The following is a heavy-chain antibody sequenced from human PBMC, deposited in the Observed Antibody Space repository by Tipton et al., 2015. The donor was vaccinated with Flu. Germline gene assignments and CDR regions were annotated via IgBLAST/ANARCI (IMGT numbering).Heavy chain of an antibody. D-gene: IGHD3-10*01. CDR3: ARARAPYYYYAMDV. Sequence: TLSLTCTVSGGSVSSGSYYWSWIRQPPGKGLEWIGYIYYSGGTNYNPSLQSRLTISVDSSKNQLSLKLTSVTAADTAVYFCARARAPYYYYAMDVWGQGTTVTVSS. CDR1: GGSVSSGSYY. J-gene: IGHJ6*02. V-gene: IGHV4-61*01. CDR2: IYYSGGT.